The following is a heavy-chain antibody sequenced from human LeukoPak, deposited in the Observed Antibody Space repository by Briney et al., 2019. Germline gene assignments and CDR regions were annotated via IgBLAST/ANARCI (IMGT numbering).Heavy chain of an antibody. CDR1: GFTFSRYS. J-gene: IGHJ4*02. CDR3: ASSRNYCSGSCD. D-gene: IGHD3-10*01. CDR2: ISSSSSYI. V-gene: IGHV3-21*01. Sequence: GGSLRLSCAASGFTFSRYSMNWVRQAPGKGLEWVSSISSSSSYIYYADSVKGRFTISRDNAKNSLYLQMNSLRAEDTAVYYCASSRNYCSGSCDWGQGTLVTVSS.